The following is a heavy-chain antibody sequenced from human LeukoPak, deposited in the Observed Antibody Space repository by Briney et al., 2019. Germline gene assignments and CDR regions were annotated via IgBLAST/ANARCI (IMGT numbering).Heavy chain of an antibody. Sequence: PSETLSLTCTVSGGSISSYYWSWIRQPPGKGLEWIGYIYYSGSTNYNPSLKSRVTISVDTSKNQFSLKLSSVTAADTAVYYCARRGFGEFIPFDPWGQGTLVTVSS. D-gene: IGHD3-10*01. J-gene: IGHJ5*02. CDR3: ARRGFGEFIPFDP. CDR1: GGSISSYY. V-gene: IGHV4-59*08. CDR2: IYYSGST.